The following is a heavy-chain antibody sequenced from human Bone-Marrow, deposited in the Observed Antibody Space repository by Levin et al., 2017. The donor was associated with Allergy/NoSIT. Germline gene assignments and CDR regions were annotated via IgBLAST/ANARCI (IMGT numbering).Heavy chain of an antibody. CDR2: ISAYDGHT. V-gene: IGHV1-18*01. CDR1: GYTFTNFA. D-gene: IGHD6-13*01. J-gene: IGHJ5*02. CDR3: ARPYTSTWYSAPLDP. Sequence: ASVKVSCKASGYTFTNFAINWVRQAPGQGLEWMGWISAYDGHTNYAEQFQGRVSMTTDTSTNTAYMELRSLRSDDTAVYYCARPYTSTWYSAPLDPWGQGTLVTVSS.